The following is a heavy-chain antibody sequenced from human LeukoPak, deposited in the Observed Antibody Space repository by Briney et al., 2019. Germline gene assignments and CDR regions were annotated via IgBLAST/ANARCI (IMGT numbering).Heavy chain of an antibody. CDR2: IYSSGST. CDR3: ARETTESAFDI. D-gene: IGHD4-17*01. Sequence: TSETLSLTCTVPGGSISRYYWSWIRQPPGKGLEWIGYIYSSGSTKYNLSLKSRVTISVDTSKNQFSLKLSSVTAADTAVYYCARETTESAFDIWGQGTMVTVSS. V-gene: IGHV4-59*01. J-gene: IGHJ3*02. CDR1: GGSISRYY.